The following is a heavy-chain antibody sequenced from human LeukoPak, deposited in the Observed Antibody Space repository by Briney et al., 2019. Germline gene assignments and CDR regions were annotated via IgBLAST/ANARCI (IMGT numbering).Heavy chain of an antibody. D-gene: IGHD2-2*01. Sequence: PGGSLRLSCAASGLTLSQVWMSWVRRAPGKGLEWVGRIKSKADGGTTDYAAPVRGRFTISRDDSKNTLFLHMNSLKTEDTAVYYCTEFNTRDAFEIWGQGTMVTVSS. CDR3: TEFNTRDAFEI. CDR1: GLTLSQVW. V-gene: IGHV3-15*01. J-gene: IGHJ3*02. CDR2: IKSKADGGTT.